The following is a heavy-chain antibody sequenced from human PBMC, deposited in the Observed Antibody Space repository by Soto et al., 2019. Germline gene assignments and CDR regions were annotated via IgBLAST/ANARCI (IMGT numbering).Heavy chain of an antibody. V-gene: IGHV1-69*01. CDR3: ARAKVVGATTPYYGMDV. CDR2: IIPIFGTA. J-gene: IGHJ6*02. D-gene: IGHD1-26*01. CDR1: GGTFSSYA. Sequence: QVQLVQSGAEVKKPGSSVKVSCKASGGTFSSYAISWVRQAPGQGLEWMGGIIPIFGTANYAQKFQGRVTITADESTSTAYMELSSLRSEDTAVHYCARAKVVGATTPYYGMDVWGQGTTVTVSS.